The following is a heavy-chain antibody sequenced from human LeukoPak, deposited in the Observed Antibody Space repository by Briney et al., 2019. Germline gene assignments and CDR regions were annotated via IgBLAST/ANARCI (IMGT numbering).Heavy chain of an antibody. D-gene: IGHD1-26*01. CDR3: ARDSGTYFDY. J-gene: IGHJ4*02. CDR2: IYYSGST. V-gene: IGHV4-59*01. Sequence: SETLSLTCTVSGGSISSYYWSWIRQPPGRGLEWIGYIYYSGSTNYNPSLKSRVTISVDTSKNQFSLKLSSVTAADTAVYYCARDSGTYFDYWGQGTLVTVSS. CDR1: GGSISSYY.